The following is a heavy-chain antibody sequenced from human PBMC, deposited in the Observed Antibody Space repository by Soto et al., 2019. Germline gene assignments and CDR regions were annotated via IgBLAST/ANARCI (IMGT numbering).Heavy chain of an antibody. CDR2: IDPSDSYT. CDR1: GYSFTSYW. J-gene: IGHJ6*02. D-gene: IGHD6-6*01. V-gene: IGHV5-10-1*01. CDR3: ARGAEKEYSSPGPMDV. Sequence: GESLKISCKGSGYSFTSYWISWVRQMPGKGLEWMGRIDPSDSYTNYSPSFQGHVTISADKSISTAYLQWSSLKASDTAMYYCARGAEKEYSSPGPMDVWGQGTTVTVSS.